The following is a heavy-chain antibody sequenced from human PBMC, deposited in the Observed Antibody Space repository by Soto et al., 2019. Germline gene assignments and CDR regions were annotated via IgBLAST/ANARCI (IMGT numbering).Heavy chain of an antibody. V-gene: IGHV1-8*01. D-gene: IGHD2-15*01. CDR2: MNPNSGNT. CDR3: ARADIVVVVAATTFSGMDV. J-gene: IGHJ6*02. CDR1: GYTFTSYD. Sequence: QVQLVQSGAEVKKPGASVKVSCKASGYTFTSYDINWVRQATGQGLEWMGWMNPNSGNTGYAQKFLGRVTMTRNTSISTAYMELSSLRSEDTAVYYCARADIVVVVAATTFSGMDVWGQGTTVTVSS.